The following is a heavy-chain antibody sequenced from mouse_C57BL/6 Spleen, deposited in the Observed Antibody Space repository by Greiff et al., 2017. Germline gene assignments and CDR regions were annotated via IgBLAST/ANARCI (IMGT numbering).Heavy chain of an antibody. J-gene: IGHJ4*01. CDR3: ARCGYGLYYAMDY. D-gene: IGHD2-2*01. CDR2: INPSTGGT. V-gene: IGHV1-42*01. CDR1: GYSFTGYY. Sequence: VQLQQSGPELVKPGASVKISCKASGYSFTGYYMNWVKRSPEKSLEWIGEINPSTGGTTYNQKFKGKATLTADKSSSTAYMQLSSLTSEDSAFSFCARCGYGLYYAMDYWGQGTSGTVSS.